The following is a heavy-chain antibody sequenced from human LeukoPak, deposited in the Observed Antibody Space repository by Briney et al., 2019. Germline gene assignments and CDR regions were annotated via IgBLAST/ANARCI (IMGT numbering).Heavy chain of an antibody. V-gene: IGHV3-74*01. CDR1: GFTFNYFW. J-gene: IGHJ4*02. CDR2: INNDGTAT. D-gene: IGHD1-1*01. Sequence: GGSLRLSCAASGFTFNYFWMHWVRQVPGKGLVWVSGINNDGTATFYADSVKGRFTISRDNAKNTEYLQMNGLRAEDTSVYCATVSEYWGQGTLVTVSS. CDR3: TVSEY.